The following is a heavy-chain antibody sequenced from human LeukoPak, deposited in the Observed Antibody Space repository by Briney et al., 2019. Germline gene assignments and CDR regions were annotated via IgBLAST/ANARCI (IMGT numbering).Heavy chain of an antibody. D-gene: IGHD3/OR15-3a*01. CDR3: ARVDGFYYGMDV. Sequence: GGSLRLSCAASGFTFSSYAMNWVRQAPGKGLEWVSSISSSSSYIYYADSVKGRFTISRDNAKNSLYLQMNNLRAEDTAVYYCARVDGFYYGMDVWGQGTTVIVSS. CDR2: ISSSSSYI. V-gene: IGHV3-21*01. CDR1: GFTFSSYA. J-gene: IGHJ6*02.